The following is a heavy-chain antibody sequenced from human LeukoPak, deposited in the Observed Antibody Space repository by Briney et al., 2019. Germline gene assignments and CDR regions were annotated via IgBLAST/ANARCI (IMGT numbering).Heavy chain of an antibody. Sequence: GESLRLSCAASGFTFSSYGMHWVRQAPGKGLEWMALISYDGSNKYYADSVKGRFTISRDNSKNTLYLQMNSLKVEDTAVYYCAKNRWAARIVIDAFDIWGQGTMVTVSS. CDR1: GFTFSSYG. V-gene: IGHV3-30*18. J-gene: IGHJ3*02. D-gene: IGHD6-6*01. CDR3: AKNRWAARIVIDAFDI. CDR2: ISYDGSNK.